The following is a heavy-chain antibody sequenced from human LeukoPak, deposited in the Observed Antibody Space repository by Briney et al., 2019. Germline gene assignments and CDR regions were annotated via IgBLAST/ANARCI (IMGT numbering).Heavy chain of an antibody. J-gene: IGHJ4*02. D-gene: IGHD3-9*01. Sequence: ASVKVSCKASGYTFTGYYMHWVRQAPGQGLEWMGWINPNSGGTNYAQKFQGRVTMTRDTSISTAYMELSRLRSDDTAVYYCARAKPYYDILTGYSEPLDYWGQGTLVTVSS. V-gene: IGHV1-2*02. CDR2: INPNSGGT. CDR1: GYTFTGYY. CDR3: ARAKPYYDILTGYSEPLDY.